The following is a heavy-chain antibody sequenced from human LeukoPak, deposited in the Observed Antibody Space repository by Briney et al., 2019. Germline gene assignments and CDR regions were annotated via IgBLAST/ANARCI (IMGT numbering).Heavy chain of an antibody. CDR1: GFTFDDYG. V-gene: IGHV3-20*04. D-gene: IGHD4-17*01. Sequence: GGSLRLSCAASGFTFDDYGMSWVRQAPGKGLEWVSGINWNGGSTGYADSVKGRFTISRDNAKNSLYLQMNSLRAEDTAVYYCAIGPRTTMNPFDYWGQGTLVTVSS. CDR2: INWNGGST. J-gene: IGHJ4*02. CDR3: AIGPRTTMNPFDY.